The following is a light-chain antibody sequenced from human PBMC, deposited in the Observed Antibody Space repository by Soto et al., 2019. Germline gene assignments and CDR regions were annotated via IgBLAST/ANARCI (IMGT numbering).Light chain of an antibody. Sequence: AIRMTQSPSSFSASTGDRVTITCRASQGISSYLAWYQQKPGKAPKLLIYAASTLQSGVPSRFSGSGSGTDFTLTISRLEPEDFAVYYCQQYGSLSWTFGQGTRVEIK. CDR2: AAS. V-gene: IGKV1-8*01. CDR3: QQYGSLSWT. CDR1: QGISSY. J-gene: IGKJ1*01.